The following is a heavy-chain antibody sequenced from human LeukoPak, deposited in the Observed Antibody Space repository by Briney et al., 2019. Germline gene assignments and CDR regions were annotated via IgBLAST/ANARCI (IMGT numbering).Heavy chain of an antibody. CDR2: IRYDGSNK. CDR3: ARDSADPKSQGVLELYYYMDV. J-gene: IGHJ6*03. D-gene: IGHD3-3*01. Sequence: GGSLRLSCAASGFTFSSYGMHWVRQAPGKGLEWVAFIRYDGSNKYYAGSVKGRFTISRDNSKNTLYLQMNSLRAEDTAVYYCARDSADPKSQGVLELYYYMDVWGKGTTVTVSS. CDR1: GFTFSSYG. V-gene: IGHV3-30*02.